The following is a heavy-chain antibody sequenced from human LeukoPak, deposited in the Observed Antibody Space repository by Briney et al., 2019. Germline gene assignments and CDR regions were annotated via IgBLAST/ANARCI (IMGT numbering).Heavy chain of an antibody. CDR1: GFPFSSYA. D-gene: IGHD6-13*01. J-gene: IGHJ5*02. V-gene: IGHV3-23*01. Sequence: GGSLRLSCAVSGFPFSSYAMSWVGQAPGEGLEWVSATRGDGGSAFYADSVQGRFTISRDNSKNTLYLQMNSLRAEDTAIYYCAKDSAAGMGGWFAPWGQGTLVTVSS. CDR3: AKDSAAGMGGWFAP. CDR2: TRGDGGSA.